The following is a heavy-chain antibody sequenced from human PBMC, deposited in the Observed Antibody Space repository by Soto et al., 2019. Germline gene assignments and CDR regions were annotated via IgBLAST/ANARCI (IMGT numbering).Heavy chain of an antibody. CDR2: IIPIFGTA. J-gene: IGHJ4*02. Sequence: QVQLVQSGAEVKKPGSSVKVSCKASGGTFSSYAISWVRQAPGQGLEWMGGIIPIFGTANYAQKFQGRVTITADXXTXSXFMELSSLRSEDTAVYYCARVGGMATITQLHYYFDYWGQGTLVTVSS. CDR1: GGTFSSYA. V-gene: IGHV1-69*12. CDR3: ARVGGMATITQLHYYFDY. D-gene: IGHD5-12*01.